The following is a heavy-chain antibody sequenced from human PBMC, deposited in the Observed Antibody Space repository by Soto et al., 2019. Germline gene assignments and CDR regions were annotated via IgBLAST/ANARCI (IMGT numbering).Heavy chain of an antibody. V-gene: IGHV1-18*01. CDR3: ARGLASRSFDY. CDR2: MSAYSGNT. CDR1: GYTFTSYG. J-gene: IGHJ4*02. Sequence: QVQLVQSGAEVKKPGASVKVSCKASGYTFTSYGIIWVRQAPGQGLEWMGWMSAYSGNTSYAQKVQGRVTMTTDTSISTAYMELRSLRSDDTAVYYCARGLASRSFDYWGQGTLVTVSS.